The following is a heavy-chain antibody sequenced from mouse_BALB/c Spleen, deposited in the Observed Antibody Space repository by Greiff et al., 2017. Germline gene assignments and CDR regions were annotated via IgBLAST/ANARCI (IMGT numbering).Heavy chain of an antibody. CDR2: IYPGDGDT. CDR1: GYAFSSSW. CDR3: ASSTVVADY. D-gene: IGHD1-1*01. Sequence: VKLVESGPELVKPGASVKISCKASGYAFSSSWMNWVKQRPGQGLEWIGRIYPGDGDTNYNGKFKGKATLTADKSSSTAYMQLSSLTSVDSAVYFCASSTVVADYWGQGTTLTVSS. J-gene: IGHJ2*01. V-gene: IGHV1-82*01.